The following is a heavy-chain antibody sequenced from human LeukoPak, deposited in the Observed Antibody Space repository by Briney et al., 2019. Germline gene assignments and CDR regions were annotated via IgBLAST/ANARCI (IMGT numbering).Heavy chain of an antibody. D-gene: IGHD1-26*01. CDR2: ISYDGSNK. CDR3: ASNSGSYLFDY. J-gene: IGHJ4*02. Sequence: GGSLRLSCAASGFTFSSYGMHWVRQAPGKGLEWVAVISYDGSNKYYADSVKGRFTISRDNSKNTLYLQMNSLRAEDTAVYYCASNSGSYLFDYWGQGTLVTVSS. CDR1: GFTFSSYG. V-gene: IGHV3-30*03.